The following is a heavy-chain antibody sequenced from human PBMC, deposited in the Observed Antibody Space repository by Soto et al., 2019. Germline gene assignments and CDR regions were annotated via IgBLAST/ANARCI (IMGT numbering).Heavy chain of an antibody. Sequence: GGSLRLSCAASGFTFSTYAMSWVRQAPGKGLEWVSAISGSGSNTYYADSVKGRFTISRDDSKSTLYLQMNSLRAEDTAVYYCARDPSHSYYTLFYYFDYWGQGTLVTVS. D-gene: IGHD1-26*01. CDR1: GFTFSTYA. V-gene: IGHV3-23*01. CDR2: ISGSGSNT. CDR3: ARDPSHSYYTLFYYFDY. J-gene: IGHJ4*02.